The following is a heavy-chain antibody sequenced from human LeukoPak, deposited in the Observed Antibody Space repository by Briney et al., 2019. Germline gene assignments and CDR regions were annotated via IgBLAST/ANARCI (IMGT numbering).Heavy chain of an antibody. D-gene: IGHD6-19*01. CDR1: GGSIFTHY. V-gene: IGHV4-59*11. CDR3: ARVSYSSGWSIDY. CDR2: IYYTGET. J-gene: IGHJ4*02. Sequence: SETLSLTCSVSGGSIFTHYWSWVRQPPGKGLEWIGYIYYTGETRSNPSLKSRVTMSIDTSNNQFSLTLSSVTAADTAVYYCARVSYSSGWSIDYWGQGTLVTVSS.